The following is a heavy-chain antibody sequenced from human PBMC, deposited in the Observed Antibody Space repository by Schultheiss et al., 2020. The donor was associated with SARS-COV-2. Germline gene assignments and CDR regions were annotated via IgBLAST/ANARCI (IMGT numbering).Heavy chain of an antibody. CDR1: GFTFSHYA. V-gene: IGHV3-30*02. J-gene: IGHJ6*02. CDR2: IWYDGSNK. D-gene: IGHD3-3*01. CDR3: ASEWSTRNKYYYGMDV. Sequence: GGSLRLSCAASGFTFSHYAMHWVRQAPGKGLEWVAVIWYDGSNKYYADSVKGRFTISRDNSKNTLYLQMSSLRPEDTAVYYCASEWSTRNKYYYGMDVWGQGTTVTVSS.